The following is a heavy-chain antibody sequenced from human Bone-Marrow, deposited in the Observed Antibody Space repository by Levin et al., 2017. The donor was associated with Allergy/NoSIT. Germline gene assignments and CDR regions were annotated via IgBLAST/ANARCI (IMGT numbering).Heavy chain of an antibody. J-gene: IGHJ6*02. CDR2: TYYRSNWYN. D-gene: IGHD5-12*01. Sequence: ASQTLSLTCVISGDSVSSKNVAWNWIRQSPARGLEWLGRTYYRSNWYNDYAESVRGRITIYPDTSKNQFSLQLTSVTPEDTAVYYCARIEFEATHPKYGLDVWGQGTTVTVSS. CDR3: ARIEFEATHPKYGLDV. CDR1: GDSVSSKNVA. V-gene: IGHV6-1*01.